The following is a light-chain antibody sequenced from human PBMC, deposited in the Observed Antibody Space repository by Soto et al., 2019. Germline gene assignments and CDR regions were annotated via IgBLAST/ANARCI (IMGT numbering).Light chain of an antibody. V-gene: IGKV1-39*01. CDR3: QQTSSMPVT. CDR1: QSISSY. J-gene: IGKJ5*01. Sequence: DLQMTQSPSSLSASVGDRVTITCRASQSISSYLNWYQQKPGKAPKLLICAASSLQSGVPSRFSGSGSGTDFTLSISSLQPEDFAIYFCQQTSSMPVTFGQGTRLEIK. CDR2: AAS.